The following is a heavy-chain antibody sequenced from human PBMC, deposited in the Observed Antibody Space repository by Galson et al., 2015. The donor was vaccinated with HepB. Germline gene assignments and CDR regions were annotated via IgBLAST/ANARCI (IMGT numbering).Heavy chain of an antibody. CDR1: GGSISSGGYY. V-gene: IGHV4-31*03. D-gene: IGHD3-22*01. J-gene: IGHJ4*02. CDR3: ARVESGYYDSSGYYKPLLTYFDY. Sequence: TLSLTCTVSGGSISSGGYYWSWIRQHPGEGLEWIGYIYYSGSTYYNPSLKSRVTISVDTSKNQFSLKLSSVTAADTAVYYCARVESGYYDSSGYYKPLLTYFDYWGQGTLVTVSS. CDR2: IYYSGST.